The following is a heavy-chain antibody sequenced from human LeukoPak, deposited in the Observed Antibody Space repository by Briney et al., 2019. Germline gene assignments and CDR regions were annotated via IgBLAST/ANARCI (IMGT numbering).Heavy chain of an antibody. CDR3: ARDVSYGYGSFDY. CDR1: GFTFSSYE. D-gene: IGHD5-18*01. Sequence: GGSLRLSCAASGFTFSSYEMNWVRQAPGKGLEWVASISSSSSYIYYADSVKGRFTISRDNAKNSLYLQMNSLRAEDTAVYYCARDVSYGYGSFDYWGQGTLVTVSS. J-gene: IGHJ4*02. CDR2: ISSSSSYI. V-gene: IGHV3-21*01.